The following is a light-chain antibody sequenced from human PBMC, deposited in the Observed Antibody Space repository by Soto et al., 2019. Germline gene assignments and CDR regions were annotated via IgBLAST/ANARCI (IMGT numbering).Light chain of an antibody. Sequence: EIVLTPSPATLSLSPGERATLSCRASLSVSSYLAAYQQQPRHPPRRLIYDASYRTTSIPSGFIGSGSGTDFTLTISSRVHEDFAVLYCQQRQGWSPLTFGQGTRLEIK. CDR3: QQRQGWSPLT. V-gene: IGKV3-11*01. J-gene: IGKJ5*01. CDR1: LSVSSY. CDR2: DAS.